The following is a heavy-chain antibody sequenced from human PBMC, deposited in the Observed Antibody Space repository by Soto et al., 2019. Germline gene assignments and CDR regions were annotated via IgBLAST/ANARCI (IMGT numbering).Heavy chain of an antibody. CDR3: ARDKRRFNNPSDQANWFDP. Sequence: GXGVQDSCNRSGNTFTSYYMHLVRQAPGQGLEWMGIINPSGGSTSYAQKFQGRVTMTRDTSTSTVYMELSSLRSEDTAVYYCARDKRRFNNPSDQANWFDPWGQGTLVTVSS. CDR2: INPSGGST. D-gene: IGHD3-3*01. CDR1: GNTFTSYY. V-gene: IGHV1-46*01. J-gene: IGHJ5*02.